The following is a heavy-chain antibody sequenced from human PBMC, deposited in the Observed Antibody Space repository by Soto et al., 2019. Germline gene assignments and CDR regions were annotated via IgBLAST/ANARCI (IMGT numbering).Heavy chain of an antibody. Sequence: GGSLRLSCAASGFTFSSYWMSWVRQAPGKGLEWVANIKQDGSEKYYVDSVKGRFTISRDNAKNSLYLQMNSLRAEDTAVYYCARGGYRKYHYYGMDVWGQGTTVTVSS. CDR1: GFTFSSYW. CDR3: ARGGYRKYHYYGMDV. CDR2: IKQDGSEK. D-gene: IGHD5-18*01. V-gene: IGHV3-7*01. J-gene: IGHJ6*02.